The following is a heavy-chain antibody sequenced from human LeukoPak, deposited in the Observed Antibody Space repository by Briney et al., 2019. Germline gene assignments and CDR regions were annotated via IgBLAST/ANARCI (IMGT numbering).Heavy chain of an antibody. V-gene: IGHV4-4*07. CDR2: IYSSGST. Sequence: SETLSLTCTVSGGSISSLCWSWIRQPAGKGLEWIGRIYSSGSTNYNPSLKSRITMSVDTSKNQFSLKLSSVTAADTAVYYCARDFGIGVAGSWGQGTLVTVSS. J-gene: IGHJ5*02. CDR1: GGSISSLC. D-gene: IGHD6-13*01. CDR3: ARDFGIGVAGS.